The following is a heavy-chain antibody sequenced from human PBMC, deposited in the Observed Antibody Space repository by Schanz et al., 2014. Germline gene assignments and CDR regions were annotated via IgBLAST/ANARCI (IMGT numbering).Heavy chain of an antibody. J-gene: IGHJ4*02. CDR2: IWYDENNK. CDR3: AKDSTHIDIVLVPTAIDY. D-gene: IGHD2-2*01. CDR1: GFTFSSYG. V-gene: IGHV3-33*03. Sequence: QVQLVESGGGVVQFGRSLRLSCVASGFTFSSYGMHWVRQAPGKGLEWVAVIWYDENNKYYADSVRGRFTISRDRFQNTLYLRMSSLRAEDTAVYYCAKDSTHIDIVLVPTAIDYWGQGTLVTVSS.